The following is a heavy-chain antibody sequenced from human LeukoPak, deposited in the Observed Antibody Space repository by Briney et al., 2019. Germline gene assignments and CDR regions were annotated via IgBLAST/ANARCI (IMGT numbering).Heavy chain of an antibody. CDR3: ARGRGSYEE. D-gene: IGHD1-26*01. J-gene: IGHJ4*02. Sequence: GSLTLSCAASGFTFSSYAMSWVRQVPGKGLEWIGEINHSGSTNYNPSLKSRVTISVDTSKNQFSLKLSSVTAADTAVYYCARGRGSYEEWGQGTLVTVSS. CDR1: GFTFSSYA. V-gene: IGHV4-34*01. CDR2: INHSGST.